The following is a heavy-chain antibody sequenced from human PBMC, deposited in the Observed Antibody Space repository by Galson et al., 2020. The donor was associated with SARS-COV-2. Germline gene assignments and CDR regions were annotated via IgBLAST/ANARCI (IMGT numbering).Heavy chain of an antibody. Sequence: GGSLRLSCTASGFPFTQYAMHWVRQAPGKGLDWVAIMWSDGSDENYADSVKGRFTISRDNSKNTLYLQMNNLRVEDTAVYYCARGNGSGAYLIDYWGQGTLVTVSS. J-gene: IGHJ4*02. CDR2: MWSDGSDE. CDR3: ARGNGSGAYLIDY. CDR1: GFPFTQYA. D-gene: IGHD1-1*01. V-gene: IGHV3-33*01.